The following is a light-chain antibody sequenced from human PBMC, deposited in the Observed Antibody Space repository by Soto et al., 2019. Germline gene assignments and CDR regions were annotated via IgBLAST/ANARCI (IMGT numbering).Light chain of an antibody. V-gene: IGLV1-47*02. CDR3: AAWDDSLSGKV. Sequence: QSVLTRPPSASGSPGQRCTISCSGSSSNIGSNYVYWYQQLPGTAPKLLIYSNNQRPSGVPDRFSGSKSGTSASLAISGLRSEDEADYYCAAWDDSLSGKVFGGGTKVTVL. CDR2: SNN. J-gene: IGLJ3*02. CDR1: SSNIGSNY.